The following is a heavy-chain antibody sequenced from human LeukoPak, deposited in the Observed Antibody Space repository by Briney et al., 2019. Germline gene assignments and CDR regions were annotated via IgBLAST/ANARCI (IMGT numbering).Heavy chain of an antibody. J-gene: IGHJ4*02. CDR3: ARVGGLLWFGEGVGSPLDY. V-gene: IGHV4-34*01. CDR1: GGSFSSYY. D-gene: IGHD3-10*01. Sequence: SETLSLTCAVFGGSFSSYYWTWIRQPPGKGLEWIGEINHSGSTNYNPSLKSRVTISVDTSKNQFSLKLSSVTAADTAVYYCARVGGLLWFGEGVGSPLDYWGQGTLVTVSS. CDR2: INHSGST.